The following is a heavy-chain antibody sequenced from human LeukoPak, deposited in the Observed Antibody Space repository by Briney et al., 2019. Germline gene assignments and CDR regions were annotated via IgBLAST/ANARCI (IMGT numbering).Heavy chain of an antibody. V-gene: IGHV3-33*06. J-gene: IGHJ4*02. Sequence: GGSLRLSCAASGFTFSSYGMHWVSQAPGKGLEWVAVIWYDGSNKYYADSVKGRFTISRDNSQNTLYLQMNSLRGEDTAVYYGTNFDYWGQGTLVTVSS. CDR1: GFTFSSYG. CDR3: TNFDY. CDR2: IWYDGSNK.